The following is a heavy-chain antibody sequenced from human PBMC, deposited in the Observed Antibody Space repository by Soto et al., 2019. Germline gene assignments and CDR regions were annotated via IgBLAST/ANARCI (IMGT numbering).Heavy chain of an antibody. CDR1: GYTFTSYG. CDR2: ISAYNGNK. D-gene: IGHD6-13*01. CDR3: ARDLNLGLAAG. Sequence: QVQLVQSGAEVKKPGASVKVSCKASGYTFTSYGISWVRQAPGQGLEWMGWISAYNGNKKYAQKFQGRVTMTTDTATSTAYMELRSRRSDDTAVYYCARDLNLGLAAGWGQGTLVTVSS. V-gene: IGHV1-18*01. J-gene: IGHJ4*02.